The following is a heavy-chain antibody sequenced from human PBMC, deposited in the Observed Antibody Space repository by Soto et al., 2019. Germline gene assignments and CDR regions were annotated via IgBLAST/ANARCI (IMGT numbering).Heavy chain of an antibody. J-gene: IGHJ4*02. CDR3: ARPEYSSLGVSGAFDY. D-gene: IGHD6-6*01. V-gene: IGHV1-46*01. Sequence: ASVKVSCKASGYTFTSYYMHWVRQAPGQGLEWMGIINPSGGSTSYAQKFQGRVTMTRDTSTSTVYMELSSLRSEDTAVYYCARPEYSSLGVSGAFDYWCQGTLVTVS. CDR1: GYTFTSYY. CDR2: INPSGGST.